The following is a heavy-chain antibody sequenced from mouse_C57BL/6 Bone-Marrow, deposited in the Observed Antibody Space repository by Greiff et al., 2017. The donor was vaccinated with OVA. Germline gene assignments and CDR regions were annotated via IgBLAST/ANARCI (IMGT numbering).Heavy chain of an antibody. Sequence: VQLQQPGAELVKPGASVKMSCKASGYTFTSYWIHWVKQRPGQGLEWIGDIYPGSGSTNYNEKFKSKATLTVDTSSSTAYMQLSSLTSEDSAVYYCARWRLLRGGYFDVWGTGTTVTVSS. CDR1: GYTFTSYW. J-gene: IGHJ1*03. V-gene: IGHV1-55*01. D-gene: IGHD1-1*01. CDR2: IYPGSGST. CDR3: ARWRLLRGGYFDV.